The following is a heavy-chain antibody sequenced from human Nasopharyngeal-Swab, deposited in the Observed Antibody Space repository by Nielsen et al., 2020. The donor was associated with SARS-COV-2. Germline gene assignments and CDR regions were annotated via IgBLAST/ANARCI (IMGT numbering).Heavy chain of an antibody. CDR1: GFTFSDSA. CDR2: IRSKGNNYAT. V-gene: IGHV3-73*01. CDR3: ARDITWFTISGDGMDV. D-gene: IGHD3-3*01. J-gene: IGHJ6*02. Sequence: GGSLRLSCAASGFTFSDSAIHWVRQASGEGLEWVARIRSKGNNYATAYSASVKGRFIIFRDDPTNTAYLQMNSLKTEDTAMYYCARDITWFTISGDGMDVWGQGTTVTVSS.